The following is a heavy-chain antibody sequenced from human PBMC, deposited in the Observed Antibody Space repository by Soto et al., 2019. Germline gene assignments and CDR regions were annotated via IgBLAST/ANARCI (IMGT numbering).Heavy chain of an antibody. J-gene: IGHJ4*02. CDR2: ITGGVGVT. D-gene: IGHD3-16*01. CDR1: GFTFSSYA. CDR3: AKFQGETFNEWYFHY. Sequence: EVQLLESGGGLVQPGGSLRLSCAASGFTFSSYAMTWVRQAPGKGLEWVSVITGGVGVTYYADSVKGRFTISRDNSKNTLYLEMDRLRAEDTAVYKCAKFQGETFNEWYFHYWGQGTLVTVSS. V-gene: IGHV3-23*01.